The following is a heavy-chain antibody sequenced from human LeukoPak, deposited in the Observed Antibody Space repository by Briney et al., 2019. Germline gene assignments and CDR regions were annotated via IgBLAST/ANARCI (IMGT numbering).Heavy chain of an antibody. Sequence: GGSLRLSCAASGFTLSSYAMHWVCQAPGKGLEWVAVISYDGSNKYYADSVKGRFTISRDNSKNTLYPQMNSLRAEDTAVYYCARGLLEGLSVAFDYWGQGTPVTVSS. CDR1: GFTLSSYA. V-gene: IGHV3-30*04. J-gene: IGHJ4*02. CDR2: ISYDGSNK. CDR3: ARGLLEGLSVAFDY. D-gene: IGHD5-24*01.